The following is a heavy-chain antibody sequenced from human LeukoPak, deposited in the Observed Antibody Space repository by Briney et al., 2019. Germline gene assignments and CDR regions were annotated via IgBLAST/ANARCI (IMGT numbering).Heavy chain of an antibody. J-gene: IGHJ4*02. CDR1: GGSISSGGYY. D-gene: IGHD5-24*01. Sequence: TSETLSLTCTVSGGSISSGGYYWSWIRQPPGKGLEWIGYIYHSGSTYYNPSLKSRVTISVDTSKNQFSLRLSSVTAADTAVYYCARGSRITKGFDYWGQGTLVTVSS. CDR3: ARGSRITKGFDY. V-gene: IGHV4-30-2*01. CDR2: IYHSGST.